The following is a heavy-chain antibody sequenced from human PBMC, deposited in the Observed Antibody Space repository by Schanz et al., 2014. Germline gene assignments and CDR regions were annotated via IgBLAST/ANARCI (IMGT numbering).Heavy chain of an antibody. CDR3: ARDGVAATTDFEY. J-gene: IGHJ4*02. CDR2: LSFDSRHI. V-gene: IGHV3-21*06. D-gene: IGHD1-1*01. Sequence: EVQLVESGGGLVKPGGSLRLSCTASGFSFDSYNMNWVRQSPGKGLEWVAFLSFDSRHIYYADSVKGRFTISRDNAKISLHRQMTTLRADDTAVYYCARDGVAATTDFEYWGQGALVTVSS. CDR1: GFSFDSYN.